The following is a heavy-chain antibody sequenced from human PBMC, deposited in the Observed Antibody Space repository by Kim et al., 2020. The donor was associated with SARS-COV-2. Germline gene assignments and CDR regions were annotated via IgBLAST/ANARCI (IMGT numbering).Heavy chain of an antibody. J-gene: IGHJ4*02. CDR3: ARNSERSRNWPDVFDF. Sequence: GGSLRLSCAASGFIFSNYWMTWVRQAPGKGLEWVATINADGGDRYYVDSVKGRFTISRDNAKNSVYLQMNSLRAEDTAVYYCARNSERSRNWPDVFDFWGQGTLVSVSS. CDR1: GFIFSNYW. D-gene: IGHD1-26*01. V-gene: IGHV3-7*03. CDR2: INADGGDR.